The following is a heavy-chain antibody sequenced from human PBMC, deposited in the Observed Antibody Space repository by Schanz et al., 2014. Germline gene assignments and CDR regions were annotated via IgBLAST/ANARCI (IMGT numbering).Heavy chain of an antibody. CDR3: ARGNNFDYGDAFFNYYYYYMDV. CDR1: GGSSSGYY. D-gene: IGHD4-17*01. CDR2: FNHGGST. J-gene: IGHJ6*03. Sequence: QVQLQQWGAGLLKPSETLSLTSVVFGGSSSGYYWGWIRHPPGKGLEWIPEFNHGGSTNYNPSLKSRVTISVDTSKNQFSLKLSSVTAADTAVYYCARGNNFDYGDAFFNYYYYYMDVWGKGTTVTVSS. V-gene: IGHV4-34*01.